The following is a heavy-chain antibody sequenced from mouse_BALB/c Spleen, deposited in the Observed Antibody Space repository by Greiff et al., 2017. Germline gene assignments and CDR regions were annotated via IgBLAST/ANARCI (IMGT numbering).Heavy chain of an antibody. CDR1: GFTFSSYG. Sequence: EVKLVESGGGLVQPGGSRKLSCAASGFTFSSYGMSWVRQTPDKRLELVATINSNGGSTYYPDSVKGRFTISRDNAKNTLYLQMSSLKSEDTAMYYCARAFITTVVADYWGQGTTLTVSS. D-gene: IGHD1-1*01. CDR3: ARAFITTVVADY. V-gene: IGHV5-6-3*01. J-gene: IGHJ2*01. CDR2: INSNGGST.